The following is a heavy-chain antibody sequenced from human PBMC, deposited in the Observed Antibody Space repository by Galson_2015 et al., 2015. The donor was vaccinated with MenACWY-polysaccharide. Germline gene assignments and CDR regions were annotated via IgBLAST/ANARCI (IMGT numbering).Heavy chain of an antibody. CDR2: IYYSGST. V-gene: IGHV4-39*07. Sequence: SETLSLTCTVSGGSISSSSYYWGWIRQPPGKGLEWIGSIYYSGSTYYNPSLKSRVTISVDTSKNQFSLKLSSVTAADTAVYYCARVPDGYSSSWELDYWGQGTLVTVSS. D-gene: IGHD6-13*01. CDR1: GGSISSSSYY. CDR3: ARVPDGYSSSWELDY. J-gene: IGHJ4*02.